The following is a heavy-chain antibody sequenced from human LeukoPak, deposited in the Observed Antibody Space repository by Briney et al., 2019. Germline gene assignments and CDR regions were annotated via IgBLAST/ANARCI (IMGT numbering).Heavy chain of an antibody. D-gene: IGHD3-10*01. V-gene: IGHV3-13*01. CDR3: ARGPFELVWFGERDWYFDL. J-gene: IGHJ2*01. Sequence: GGSLRLSCAASGFTFSRYDMHWVRQGTRKGLEWVSAIGTAGDTYYPGSVKCRFTISRENAKNSLYLQMNSLRAGDTAVYYCARGPFELVWFGERDWYFDLWGRGTLVTVSS. CDR1: GFTFSRYD. CDR2: IGTAGDT.